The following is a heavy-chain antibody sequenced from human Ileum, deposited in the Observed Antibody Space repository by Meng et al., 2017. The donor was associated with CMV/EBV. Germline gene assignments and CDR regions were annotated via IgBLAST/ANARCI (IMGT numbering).Heavy chain of an antibody. D-gene: IGHD3-10*02. V-gene: IGHV3-21*01. CDR2: ISSSGSFI. CDR3: TRDMFND. Sequence: GESLKISCAASGFSFKTYSMNWVRQAPGKGLEWVSSISSSGSFIYYADSVRGRFTISRDNANNSLYLQMNNLRAEDTALYYCTRDMFNDWGQGTPVTVSS. CDR1: GFSFKTYS. J-gene: IGHJ4*02.